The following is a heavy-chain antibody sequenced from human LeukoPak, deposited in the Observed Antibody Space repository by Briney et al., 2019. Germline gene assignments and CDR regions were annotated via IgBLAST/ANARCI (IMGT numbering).Heavy chain of an antibody. CDR1: GFTVSSNY. V-gene: IGHV3-66*01. J-gene: IGHJ2*01. Sequence: GGSLRLSCAASGFTVSSNYMSWVRQAPGKGLEWVSVIYSGGSTYYADSVKGRFTISRDNSKNTLYLQMNSLRAEDTAVYYCARSPWWPLYFDLWGRGTLVTVSS. D-gene: IGHD2-15*01. CDR2: IYSGGST. CDR3: ARSPWWPLYFDL.